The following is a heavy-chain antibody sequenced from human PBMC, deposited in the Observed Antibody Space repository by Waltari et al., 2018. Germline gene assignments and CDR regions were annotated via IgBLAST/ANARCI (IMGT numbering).Heavy chain of an antibody. D-gene: IGHD5-12*01. CDR3: ARGWQMATIRAYFDY. CDR1: GFTFSSYS. Sequence: EVKLVESGGGLVKPGGSLRLSCAASGFTFSSYSMNWVRKAPGKGLEWVSSISSSSSYIYYADSVKGRFTISRDNAKNSLYLQMNSLRAEDTAVYYCARGWQMATIRAYFDYWGQGTLVTVSS. CDR2: ISSSSSYI. V-gene: IGHV3-21*01. J-gene: IGHJ4*02.